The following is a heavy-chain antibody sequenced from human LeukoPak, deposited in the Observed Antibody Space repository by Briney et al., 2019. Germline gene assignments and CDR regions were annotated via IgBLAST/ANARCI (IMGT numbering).Heavy chain of an antibody. Sequence: ASVKVSCKASGYTFTGYYMHWVRQAPGQGLEWMGWITAYQGNTAWAQKFQGRVTMTTDTSTSTAYMELRSLRSDDTAVYYCAKDRYGGTIFGVVINWGQGTLVTVSS. D-gene: IGHD3-3*01. CDR2: ITAYQGNT. CDR3: AKDRYGGTIFGVVIN. CDR1: GYTFTGYY. J-gene: IGHJ4*02. V-gene: IGHV1-18*04.